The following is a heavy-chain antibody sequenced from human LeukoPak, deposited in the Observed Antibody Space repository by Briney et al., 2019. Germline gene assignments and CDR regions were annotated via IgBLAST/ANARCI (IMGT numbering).Heavy chain of an antibody. CDR1: GGSISSYY. CDR2: IYYSGST. CDR3: ARDGGRGYSYGSDTFHI. Sequence: SETLSLTCTVSGGSISSYYWSWIRQSPGKGLEWIGYIYYSGSTNYNPSLKSRVTISADTPKNQFSLKLSSVTAADTAVYYCARDGGRGYSYGSDTFHIWGQGSMVTVSS. D-gene: IGHD5-18*01. J-gene: IGHJ3*02. V-gene: IGHV4-59*01.